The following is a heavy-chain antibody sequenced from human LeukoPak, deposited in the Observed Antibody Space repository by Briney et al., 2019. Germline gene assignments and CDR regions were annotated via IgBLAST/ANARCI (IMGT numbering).Heavy chain of an antibody. D-gene: IGHD1-1*01. Sequence: SETLSLTCTVSGYSISSGYYWGWIRQPPGKGLEWIGSIYHSGSTYYNPSLKSRVTISVDTSKNQFSLKLSSVTAADTAVYYCASGPTGTSYYYNYMDVWGKGTTVTVSS. CDR3: ASGPTGTSYYYNYMDV. CDR2: IYHSGST. J-gene: IGHJ6*03. V-gene: IGHV4-38-2*02. CDR1: GYSISSGYY.